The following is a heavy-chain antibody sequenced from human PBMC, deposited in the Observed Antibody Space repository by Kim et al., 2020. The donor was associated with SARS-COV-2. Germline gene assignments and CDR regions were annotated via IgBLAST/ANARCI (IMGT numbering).Heavy chain of an antibody. D-gene: IGHD3-16*01. CDR1: GFTFSSYS. CDR2: ISSSSSYI. Sequence: GGSLRLSCAASGFTFSSYSMNWVRQAPGKGLEWVSSISSSSSYIYYADSVKGRFTISRDNAKNSLYLQMNNLRAEDTAVYYCARVGGDRAYYFDYWGQGTLVTVSS. J-gene: IGHJ4*02. CDR3: ARVGGDRAYYFDY. V-gene: IGHV3-21*04.